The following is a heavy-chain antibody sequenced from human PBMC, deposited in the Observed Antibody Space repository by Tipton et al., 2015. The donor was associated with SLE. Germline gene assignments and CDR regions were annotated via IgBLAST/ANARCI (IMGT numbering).Heavy chain of an antibody. CDR3: ATLKFFGELGTGRDY. CDR1: GGSFSGYY. J-gene: IGHJ4*02. V-gene: IGHV4-34*01. D-gene: IGHD3-3*01. CDR2: INHSGST. Sequence: TLSLTCAVYGGSFSGYYWSWIRQPPGKGLEWIGEINHSGSTNYNPSLKSRVTISVDTSKNQFSLKLSSVTAADTAVYYCATLKFFGELGTGRDYWGQGTLVTVSS.